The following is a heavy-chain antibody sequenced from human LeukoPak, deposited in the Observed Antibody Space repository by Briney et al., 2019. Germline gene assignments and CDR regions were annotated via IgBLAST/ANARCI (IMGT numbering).Heavy chain of an antibody. V-gene: IGHV3-48*03. Sequence: GGSLRLSCAASGFTFSSYDMNWVRQAPGKGLEWLSYISNSGSTKYYADSVKGRFTISRDNAKNSLYLQMNSLRAEDTAVYYCARARPGGLRDYWGQGTRVTVSS. CDR3: ARARPGGLRDY. CDR2: ISNSGSTK. CDR1: GFTFSSYD. J-gene: IGHJ4*02. D-gene: IGHD3-10*01.